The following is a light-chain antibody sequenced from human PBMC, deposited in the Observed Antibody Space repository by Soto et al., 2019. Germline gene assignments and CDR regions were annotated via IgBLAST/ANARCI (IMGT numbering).Light chain of an antibody. CDR1: QSISSNY. CDR2: GAS. V-gene: IGKV3-20*01. J-gene: IGKJ1*01. Sequence: EIVLTQSPGTLSVSPGERATLSCRASQSISSNYLAWYQQKPGQAPRILIYGASSRATGIPDRFSGSGSGTDFTLNISRLEPEDSEIYYCQQYVSWTFGQGTKVEIK. CDR3: QQYVSWT.